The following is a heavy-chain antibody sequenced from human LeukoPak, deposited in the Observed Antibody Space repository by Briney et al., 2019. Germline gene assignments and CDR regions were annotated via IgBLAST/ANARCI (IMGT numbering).Heavy chain of an antibody. CDR1: GGSISSYY. J-gene: IGHJ4*02. Sequence: SETLSLTCTVSGGSISSYYWSWIRQPPGKGLEWIGEINHSGSTNYNPSLKSRVTISVDTSKNQFSLKLSSVTAADTAVYYCARLTYYYDSSGYYPRFFDFWGQGTLVTVSS. V-gene: IGHV4-34*01. D-gene: IGHD3-22*01. CDR3: ARLTYYYDSSGYYPRFFDF. CDR2: INHSGST.